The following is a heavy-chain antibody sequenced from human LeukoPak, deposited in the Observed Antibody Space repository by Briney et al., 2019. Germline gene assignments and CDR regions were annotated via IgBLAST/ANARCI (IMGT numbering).Heavy chain of an antibody. CDR3: ARTAMTGYSSYMDV. CDR2: IYYSGST. J-gene: IGHJ6*03. Sequence: SETLSLTCTVSGGSISSYYWSWIRQPPGKGLEWIGYIYYSGSTNYNPSLKSRVTMSVDTSKNQFSLKLSSVTAADTAVYYCARTAMTGYSSYMDVWGKGTTVTVSS. CDR1: GGSISSYY. V-gene: IGHV4-59*12. D-gene: IGHD3-9*01.